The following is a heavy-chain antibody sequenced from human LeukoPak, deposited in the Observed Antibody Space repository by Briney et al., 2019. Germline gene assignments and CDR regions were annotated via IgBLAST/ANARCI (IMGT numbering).Heavy chain of an antibody. Sequence: SETLSLTCTVSGASISSSNYYWGWIRQPPGKGLEWIGEINHSGSTNYNPSLKSRVTISVDTSKNQFSLKLSSVTAADTAVYYCASRGYCSGGSCLENYYGMDVWGQGTTVTVSS. D-gene: IGHD2-15*01. J-gene: IGHJ6*02. CDR1: GASISSSNYY. V-gene: IGHV4-39*07. CDR3: ASRGYCSGGSCLENYYGMDV. CDR2: INHSGST.